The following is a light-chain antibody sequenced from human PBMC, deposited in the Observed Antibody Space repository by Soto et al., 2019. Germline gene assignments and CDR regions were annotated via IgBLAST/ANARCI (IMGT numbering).Light chain of an antibody. CDR1: QSMSTW. CDR3: QQYNGFSLT. V-gene: IGKV1-5*01. CDR2: GAS. J-gene: IGKJ4*01. Sequence: DIQMTQSPPTLSASVGDRVTMTCRASQSMSTWLAWYQQKPGKAPKLLIHGASSLESGVPSRFSGSGSGTEFTLTISSLQPDDFATYYCQQYNGFSLTFGGGTKVEIK.